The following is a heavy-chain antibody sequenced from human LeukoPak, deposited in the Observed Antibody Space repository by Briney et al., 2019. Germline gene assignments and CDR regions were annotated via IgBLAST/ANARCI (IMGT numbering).Heavy chain of an antibody. CDR3: ATRRADYVWGSYRNPGPFDY. V-gene: IGHV4-38-2*02. Sequence: PSETLSLTCTVSGYSISSGYYWGWIRQPPGKGLEWIGSIYYSGTTYYNPSLKSRVTISVDTSKNQFSLKLSSVTAADTAVYYCATRRADYVWGSYRNPGPFDYWGQGTLVTVSS. CDR2: IYYSGTT. J-gene: IGHJ4*02. CDR1: GYSISSGYY. D-gene: IGHD3-16*01.